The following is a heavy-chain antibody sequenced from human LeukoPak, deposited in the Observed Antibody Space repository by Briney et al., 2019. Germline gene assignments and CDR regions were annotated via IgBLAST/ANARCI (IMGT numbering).Heavy chain of an antibody. CDR3: ARDSGLDY. J-gene: IGHJ4*02. Sequence: ASVKVSCKASGYTFTTSMHWVRQAPGQGLEWMGWINPNSGGTNYAQNFQGRVTMTRDTSINTAYMELSRLRSDDPAVYFCARDSGLDYWGQGTLVTVSS. V-gene: IGHV1-2*02. CDR2: INPNSGGT. CDR1: GYTFTTS. D-gene: IGHD2-15*01.